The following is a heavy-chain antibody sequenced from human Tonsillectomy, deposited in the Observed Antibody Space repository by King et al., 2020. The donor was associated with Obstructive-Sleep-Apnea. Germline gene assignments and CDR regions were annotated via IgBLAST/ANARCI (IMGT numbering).Heavy chain of an antibody. J-gene: IGHJ6*02. CDR2: ISWDSGSI. D-gene: IGHD3-10*01. CDR1: GFTFDDYA. Sequence: VQLVESGGGLVQPGRSLRLSCAASGFTFDDYAMHWVRHAPGKGLEWVSGISWDSGSIGYADSVKGRFTISRDNAKDSLHLQMNSLRTEDTALYYCAKDRLVDYGSDRGYYYYGMDVWGQGTTVTVSS. CDR3: AKDRLVDYGSDRGYYYYGMDV. V-gene: IGHV3-9*01.